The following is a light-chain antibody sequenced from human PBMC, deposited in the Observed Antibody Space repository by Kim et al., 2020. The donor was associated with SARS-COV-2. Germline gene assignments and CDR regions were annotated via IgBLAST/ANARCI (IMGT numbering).Light chain of an antibody. J-gene: IGLJ3*02. CDR2: DVS. CDR3: SSYTSSSTLDWV. Sequence: SITISCTGTSSDGGGYNYVSWYHQHPGKAPKLMIYDVSNRPSGVSNRFSGAKSGNTASLTISGLQAEDEADYYCSSYTSSSTLDWVFGGGTKLTVL. V-gene: IGLV2-14*03. CDR1: SSDGGGYNY.